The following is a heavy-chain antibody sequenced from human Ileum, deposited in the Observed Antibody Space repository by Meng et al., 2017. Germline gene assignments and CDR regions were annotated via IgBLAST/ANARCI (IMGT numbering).Heavy chain of an antibody. CDR1: GGSTSSSFD. CDR2: IYLAGSP. CDR3: VRHGGKYFDS. Sequence: QLPLQASGPGLVEPSGTLSLTCTVAGGSTSSSFDWSWVRQSPGKGLEWIGQIYLAGSPNYNPSLESRVTISVDKSKNQFSLRLTSVTAADTAIFYCVRHGGKYFDSWGQGTLVTVSS. J-gene: IGHJ4*02. D-gene: IGHD2-15*01. V-gene: IGHV4-4*02.